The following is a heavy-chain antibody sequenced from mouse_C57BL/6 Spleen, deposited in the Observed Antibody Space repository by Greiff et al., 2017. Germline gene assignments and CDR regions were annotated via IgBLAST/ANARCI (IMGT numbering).Heavy chain of an antibody. CDR3: ARREGTASSGAWFAY. CDR2: IYPRDGST. D-gene: IGHD1-1*01. Sequence: VQLVESGPELVKPGASVKLSCKASGYTFTSYDINWVKQRPGQGLEWIGWIYPRDGSTKYNEKFKGKATLTVDTSSSTAYMELHSLTSEDSAVYFCARREGTASSGAWFAYWGQGTLVTVSA. CDR1: GYTFTSYD. J-gene: IGHJ3*01. V-gene: IGHV1-85*01.